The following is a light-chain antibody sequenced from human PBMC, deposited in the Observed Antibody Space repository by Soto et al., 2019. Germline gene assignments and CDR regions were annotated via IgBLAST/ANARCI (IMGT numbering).Light chain of an antibody. V-gene: IGKV1-5*01. CDR1: QTISGW. CDR2: DAS. Sequence: DTQMTQSPSTLSASVGDRVTITCRASQTISGWLAWYQQRPGKAPYLLIFDASTLESGVPSRFSGSGSGTTFTLTISSLRSDDFATYYCLQYNGYYRTFGQGTKVDIK. CDR3: LQYNGYYRT. J-gene: IGKJ1*01.